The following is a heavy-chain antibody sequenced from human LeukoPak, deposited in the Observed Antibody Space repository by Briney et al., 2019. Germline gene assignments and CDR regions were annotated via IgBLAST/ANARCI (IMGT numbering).Heavy chain of an antibody. CDR2: INHNGNVN. CDR3: ARGGGLDV. D-gene: IGHD3-16*01. V-gene: IGHV3-7*03. Sequence: SXRLSCAAXGFTFXXYWMNWARQAPGKGLEWVASINHNGNVNYYVDSVKGRFTISRDNAKNSLYLQMSNLRAEDTAVYFCARGGGLDVWGQGATVTVSS. J-gene: IGHJ6*02. CDR1: GFTFXXYW.